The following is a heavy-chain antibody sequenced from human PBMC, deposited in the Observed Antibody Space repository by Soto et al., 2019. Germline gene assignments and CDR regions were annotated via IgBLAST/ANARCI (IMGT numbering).Heavy chain of an antibody. V-gene: IGHV4-59*01. CDR2: IHYSGSS. Sequence: QVQLQESGPGLVKPSETLSLTCTVSDGSINSYSWSWIRQPPGKGLEWIGDIHYSGSSNYNPYLKSRVIMSVDSSKNQFSLELGSLTAADTAVYYCARVNQLAPKRNAFDIWGQGTKVTVSS. J-gene: IGHJ3*02. D-gene: IGHD1-1*01. CDR1: DGSINSYS. CDR3: ARVNQLAPKRNAFDI.